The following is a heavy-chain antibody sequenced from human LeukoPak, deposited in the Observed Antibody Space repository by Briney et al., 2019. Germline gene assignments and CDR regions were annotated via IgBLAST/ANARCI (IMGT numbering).Heavy chain of an antibody. J-gene: IGHJ4*02. V-gene: IGHV3-23*01. CDR2: ISGSDGST. CDR3: AKVETSGGANCYALDY. CDR1: GFTFRSYA. Sequence: GGSLRLSCAASGFTFRSYAMTWLRQAPDKGLEGGSAISGSDGSTYYADSGKGRFTSSRDDSQNTLYLQMNSLSAEDTAVYYCAKVETSGGANCYALDYWGQGTLVTVSS. D-gene: IGHD2-2*01.